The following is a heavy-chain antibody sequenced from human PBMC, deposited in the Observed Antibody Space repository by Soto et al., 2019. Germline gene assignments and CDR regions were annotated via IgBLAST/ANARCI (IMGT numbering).Heavy chain of an antibody. CDR3: ARDPVATRSHYYYYGMDV. CDR1: GFTFSSYS. CDR2: ISSSSSYI. D-gene: IGHD5-12*01. Sequence: EVQLVESGGGLVKPGGSLRLSCAASGFTFSSYSMNWVRQAPGKGLEWVSSISSSSSYIYYADSVKGRFTISRDNAKNSLYLQMNSLRAEDTAVYYCARDPVATRSHYYYYGMDVWGQGTTVTVSS. J-gene: IGHJ6*02. V-gene: IGHV3-21*01.